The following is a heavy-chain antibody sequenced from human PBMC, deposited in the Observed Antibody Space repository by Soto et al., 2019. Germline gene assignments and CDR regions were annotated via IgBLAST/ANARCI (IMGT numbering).Heavy chain of an antibody. CDR2: INQYGTT. Sequence: QVQLQQWGAGLLKPSETLSLICAVSGESLSDHYWSWIRQSPGKGLEWIGDINQYGTTIYNPSLKSRVTISADTSKNQFFLRLASVTAADTAIYYCARGAHISGVTRCFDPWGQGTLVTVSS. CDR1: GESLSDHY. D-gene: IGHD1-20*01. V-gene: IGHV4-34*01. J-gene: IGHJ5*02. CDR3: ARGAHISGVTRCFDP.